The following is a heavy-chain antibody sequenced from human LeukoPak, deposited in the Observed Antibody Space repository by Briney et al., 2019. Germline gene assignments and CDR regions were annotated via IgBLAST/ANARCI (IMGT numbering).Heavy chain of an antibody. V-gene: IGHV4-30-2*01. CDR3: ARASGYSSSPFDY. Sequence: PSGTLSLTCAVSGGSISSGGYSWSWIRQPPGKGLEWIGYIYHSGSTYYNPSLKSRVTISVDRSKNQFSLKLSSVTAADTAVYCCARASGYSSSPFDYWGQGTLVTVSS. J-gene: IGHJ4*02. D-gene: IGHD3-3*01. CDR1: GGSISSGGYS. CDR2: IYHSGST.